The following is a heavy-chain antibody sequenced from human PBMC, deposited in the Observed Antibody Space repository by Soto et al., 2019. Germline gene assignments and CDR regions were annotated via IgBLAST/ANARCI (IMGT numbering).Heavy chain of an antibody. D-gene: IGHD2-21*02. J-gene: IGHJ3*01. CDR1: GFTFGNYG. V-gene: IGHV3-23*01. CDR2: ISGGGGNT. Sequence: DVQLLESGGGLVQPGGSLRLSCATSGFTFGNYGMNCVRQAPGKGLEWVSGISGGGGNTYYADSVKGRFTISRDPSKNTVFLEMNSLRAEDTAVYYCAKGFIVVVTVLRPDDAFDVWGQGTLVTVSS. CDR3: AKGFIVVVTVLRPDDAFDV.